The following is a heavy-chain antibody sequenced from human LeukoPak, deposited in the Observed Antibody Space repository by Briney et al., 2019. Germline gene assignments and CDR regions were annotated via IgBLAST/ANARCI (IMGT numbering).Heavy chain of an antibody. J-gene: IGHJ4*01. CDR2: ISSSSYI. CDR1: GFTFSSYS. CDR3: ARDGYSSSWYLN. Sequence: GGSLRLSCAAPGFTFSSYSMNWVRQAPGKGLEWVSSISSSSYIYYADSVKGRFTISRDNAKNSLYLQMNSLRAEDTAVYYCARDGYSSSWYLNWGQGTLVTVSS. D-gene: IGHD6-13*01. V-gene: IGHV3-21*01.